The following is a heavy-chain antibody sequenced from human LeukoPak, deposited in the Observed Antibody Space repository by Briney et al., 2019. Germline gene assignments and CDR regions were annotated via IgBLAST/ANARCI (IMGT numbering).Heavy chain of an antibody. CDR3: ARVFGQLWFEYYFDY. J-gene: IGHJ4*02. CDR1: GFTFSSYA. V-gene: IGHV3-23*01. CDR2: LSGSGGST. D-gene: IGHD5-18*01. Sequence: QAGGSLRLSCAASGFTFSSYAMSWVRQAPGRGLEWVSGLSGSGGSTSYADSVKGRFTISRDNSKNTLYLQMNSLRAEDTAVYYCARVFGQLWFEYYFDYWGQGTLVTVSS.